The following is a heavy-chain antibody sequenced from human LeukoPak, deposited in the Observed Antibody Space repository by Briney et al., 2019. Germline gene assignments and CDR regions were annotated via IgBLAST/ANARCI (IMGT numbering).Heavy chain of an antibody. CDR3: AREASGFYYMDV. J-gene: IGHJ6*03. CDR2: INHSGST. CDR1: GGSFSGYY. D-gene: IGHD2-15*01. Sequence: PSETLSLTCAVYGGSFSGYYWSWIRQPPGKGLEWVGEINHSGSTNYNPSLKSRVTISVDTSKNQFPLKLSSVTAADTAVYYCAREASGFYYMDVWGKGTTVTVSS. V-gene: IGHV4-34*01.